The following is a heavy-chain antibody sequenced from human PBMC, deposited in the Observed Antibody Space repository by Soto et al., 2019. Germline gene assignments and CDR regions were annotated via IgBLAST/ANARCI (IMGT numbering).Heavy chain of an antibody. Sequence: QLQLQESGPGLVKPSETLSLTCTVSGGSISSSSYYWGWIRQPPGKGLERIGSIYYSGSTYYNPSHKSRVTLSVDTSKYQFSLKLSSVTAADTAVYYCARHDDYGDYWVIGYWGQGTLVTVSS. CDR1: GGSISSSSYY. CDR2: IYYSGST. J-gene: IGHJ4*02. CDR3: ARHDDYGDYWVIGY. D-gene: IGHD4-17*01. V-gene: IGHV4-39*01.